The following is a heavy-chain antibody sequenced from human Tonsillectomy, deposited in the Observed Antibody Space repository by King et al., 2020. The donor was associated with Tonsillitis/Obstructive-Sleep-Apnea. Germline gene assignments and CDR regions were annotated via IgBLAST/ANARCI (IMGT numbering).Heavy chain of an antibody. Sequence: VQLVESGGGLVQPRGFLRLSCAASGFIFSSYEMNWVREAPGKGLEWVSYISSSGSTIYYADSVKGRFTISRDNAKNSLYLQMNSLRGEDTAVYYCARGPEGYCSSTNCYPVAFDIWGQGTMVIVSS. CDR2: ISSSGSTI. J-gene: IGHJ3*02. CDR1: GFIFSSYE. V-gene: IGHV3-48*03. D-gene: IGHD2-2*01. CDR3: ARGPEGYCSSTNCYPVAFDI.